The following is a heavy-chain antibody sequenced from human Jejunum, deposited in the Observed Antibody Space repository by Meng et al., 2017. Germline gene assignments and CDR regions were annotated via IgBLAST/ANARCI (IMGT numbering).Heavy chain of an antibody. Sequence: QVRLQESGPGLVTPSETLSLTCAVSGGSIESNNWWTWIRQPPGQGLEWIGEVYHSGSTHYNPSLQSRVTISIDNSKNRFSLSLNSVTAADTAIYYCARADYVRYFDLWGRGTLVTVSS. CDR2: VYHSGST. J-gene: IGHJ2*01. CDR1: GGSIESNNW. V-gene: IGHV4-4*02. CDR3: ARADYVRYFDL. D-gene: IGHD3-10*02.